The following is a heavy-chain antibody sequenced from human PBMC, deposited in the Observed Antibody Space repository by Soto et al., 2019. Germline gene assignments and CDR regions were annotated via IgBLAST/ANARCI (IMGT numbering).Heavy chain of an antibody. CDR1: GLTFRSYW. CDR2: INTDGSVA. V-gene: IGHV3-74*03. J-gene: IGHJ6*02. Sequence: SLRLSCAASGLTFRSYWMHWVRQAPGKGLVWVSRINTDGSVAMYVDSVKGRFTISREKAKNSLYLQMNSLSAGDTAVYYCARELHGGSYGMDVWGQGTTVTVSS. CDR3: ARELHGGSYGMDV.